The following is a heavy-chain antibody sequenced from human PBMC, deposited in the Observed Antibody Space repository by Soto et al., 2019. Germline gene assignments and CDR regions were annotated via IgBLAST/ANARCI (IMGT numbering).Heavy chain of an antibody. Sequence: QLQLQESGSGLVKPSQTLSLTCVVSGGSISSGGYSWSWIRQPPGKGLEWIGYIYHSWSTYYNPSLKSRVTISVDRSKNQFSLKLSSVTAADTAVYYCVRVPGPWGQGTLVTVSS. CDR1: GGSISSGGYS. CDR2: IYHSWST. J-gene: IGHJ5*02. V-gene: IGHV4-30-2*01. CDR3: VRVPGP.